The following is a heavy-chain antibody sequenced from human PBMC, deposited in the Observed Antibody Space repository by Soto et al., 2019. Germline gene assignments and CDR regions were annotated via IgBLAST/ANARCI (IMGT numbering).Heavy chain of an antibody. V-gene: IGHV3-66*02. CDR3: ARDYYKYYDSSGYYRSPAY. D-gene: IGHD3-22*01. Sequence: PGGFLRLSCTASGGTFISNDISCVRQAPGKGLEWVSLIYSGGSTYYADSVKGRFTISRDNSRNTLFLQMNSLRAEDTAVYYCARDYYKYYDSSGYYRSPAYWGQGTLVTVSS. CDR1: GGTFISND. J-gene: IGHJ4*02. CDR2: IYSGGST.